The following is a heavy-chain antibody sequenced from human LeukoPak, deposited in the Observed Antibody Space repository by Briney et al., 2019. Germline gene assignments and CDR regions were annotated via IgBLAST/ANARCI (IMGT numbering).Heavy chain of an antibody. Sequence: PGGSLRLSCAASGFTFSTYAMHWVRQAPGKGLEWVAFIRYDGSNKYYADSVKGRFTISRDNSKNTLYLQMNSLRAEDTAVYYCAKENWVTMVRGVMDYWGQGTLVTVSS. V-gene: IGHV3-30*02. CDR3: AKENWVTMVRGVMDY. D-gene: IGHD3-10*01. CDR2: IRYDGSNK. J-gene: IGHJ4*02. CDR1: GFTFSTYA.